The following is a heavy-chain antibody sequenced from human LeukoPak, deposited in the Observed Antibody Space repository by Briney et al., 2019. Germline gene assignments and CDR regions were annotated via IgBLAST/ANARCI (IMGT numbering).Heavy chain of an antibody. J-gene: IGHJ4*02. CDR2: IYTSGST. D-gene: IGHD1-1*01. CDR1: GGSISSGSYY. CDR3: AREALRPTETEFDY. Sequence: SETLCLTCTVSGGSISSGSYYWNWIRQPAGKGLEWIGRIYTSGSTNYNPSLKSRVTISVDTSKNQFFLKLSSVTAADTAVYYCAREALRPTETEFDYWGQGTLVTVST. V-gene: IGHV4-61*02.